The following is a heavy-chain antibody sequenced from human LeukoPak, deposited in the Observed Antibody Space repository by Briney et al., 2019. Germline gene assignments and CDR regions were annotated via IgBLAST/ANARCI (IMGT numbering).Heavy chain of an antibody. V-gene: IGHV4-39*07. CDR1: GGSISSSSYY. D-gene: IGHD3-22*01. CDR2: IYYSGST. CDR3: RVAYYYDSSGYQEGGDYYYMDV. Sequence: SETLSLTCTVSGGSISSSSYYWGWIRQPPGKGLEWIGSIYYSGSTYYNPSLKSRVTISEDTSKKQFSLKLNSVTAADTAVYYCRVAYYYDSSGYQEGGDYYYMDVWGKGTTVTVSS. J-gene: IGHJ6*03.